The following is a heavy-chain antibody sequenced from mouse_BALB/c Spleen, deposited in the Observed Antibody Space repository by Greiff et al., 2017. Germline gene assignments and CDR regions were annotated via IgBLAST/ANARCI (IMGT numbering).Heavy chain of an antibody. D-gene: IGHD1-1*01. V-gene: IGHV5-9-4*01. Sequence: EVKVVESGGGLVKPGGSLKLPCAASGFTFSSYAMSWVRQSPEKRLEWVAEISSGGSYTYYPDTVTGRFTISRDNAKNTLYLEMSSLRSEDTAMYYCARIYYYGRGFAYWGQGTLVTVSA. J-gene: IGHJ3*01. CDR3: ARIYYYGRGFAY. CDR2: ISSGGSYT. CDR1: GFTFSSYA.